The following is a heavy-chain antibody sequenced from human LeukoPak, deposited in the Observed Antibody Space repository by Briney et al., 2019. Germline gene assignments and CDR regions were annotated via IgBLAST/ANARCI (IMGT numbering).Heavy chain of an antibody. CDR2: ITDTGGST. Sequence: GGSLRLSCAASGFTFSSYAVSWVRQAPGKGLEWVATITDTGGSTYYAGSVKGRFTISRDNPKNTLYLQMNSLRAEDTAVYYCAKGFDSSGWYDWGQGTLVTVSS. J-gene: IGHJ4*02. CDR3: AKGFDSSGWYD. D-gene: IGHD6-19*01. V-gene: IGHV3-23*01. CDR1: GFTFSSYA.